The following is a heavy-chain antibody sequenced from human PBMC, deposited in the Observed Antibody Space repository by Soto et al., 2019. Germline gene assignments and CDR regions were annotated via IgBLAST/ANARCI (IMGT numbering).Heavy chain of an antibody. CDR3: AKVPRYCSGGSCYGGYFDY. J-gene: IGHJ4*02. D-gene: IGHD2-15*01. CDR2: ISYDGSNK. V-gene: IGHV3-30*18. Sequence: PGGSLRLSCAASGFTFSSYGMHWVRQAPGKGLEWVAVISYDGSNKYYADSVKGRFTISRDNSKNTLYLQMNSLRADDTAVYYCAKVPRYCSGGSCYGGYFDYWGQGTLVTVSS. CDR1: GFTFSSYG.